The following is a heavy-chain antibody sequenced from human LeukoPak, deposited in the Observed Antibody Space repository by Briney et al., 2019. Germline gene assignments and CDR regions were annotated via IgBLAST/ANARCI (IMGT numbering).Heavy chain of an antibody. D-gene: IGHD1-26*01. Sequence: GGSLRLSCAASGFTFSSYWLSWVRQAPGKGLEWVANIKQDGTEKYYVDSVKGRFTVSRDNAKNSLYLQMNSLRAEDTAVYYCARETRWELFYYWGQGTLVTVSS. CDR2: IKQDGTEK. CDR1: GFTFSSYW. J-gene: IGHJ4*02. V-gene: IGHV3-7*04. CDR3: ARETRWELFYY.